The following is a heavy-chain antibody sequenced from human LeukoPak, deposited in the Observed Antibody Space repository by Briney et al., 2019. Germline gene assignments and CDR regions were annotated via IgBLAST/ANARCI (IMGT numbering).Heavy chain of an antibody. CDR2: ISAYNGNT. D-gene: IGHD2-2*01. Sequence: GASVTVSCKASRHTFTNYGISWVRQAPEQGLAWMGWISAYNGNTNYAQKLQGRVTMTADTSTSTAYMELRSLRSDDTAVYYCARVQYSVPAAMPNYYYYGMDVWGQGTTVTVSS. J-gene: IGHJ6*02. V-gene: IGHV1-18*01. CDR3: ARVQYSVPAAMPNYYYYGMDV. CDR1: RHTFTNYG.